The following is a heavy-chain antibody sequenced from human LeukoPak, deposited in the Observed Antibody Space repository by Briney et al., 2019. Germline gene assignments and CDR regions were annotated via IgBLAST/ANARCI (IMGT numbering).Heavy chain of an antibody. V-gene: IGHV1-2*02. J-gene: IGHJ3*02. CDR3: AREMGVPAATDAFDI. Sequence: ASVRVSCKASGYTFTSYGISWVRQAPGRGLEWMGWINPNSGGTNYAQKFQGRVTMTRDTSISTAYMELSRLRSDDTAVYYCAREMGVPAATDAFDIWGQGTMVTVSS. D-gene: IGHD2-2*01. CDR1: GYTFTSYG. CDR2: INPNSGGT.